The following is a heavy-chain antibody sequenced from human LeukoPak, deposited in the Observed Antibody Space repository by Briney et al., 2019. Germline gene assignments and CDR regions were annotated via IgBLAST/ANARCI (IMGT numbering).Heavy chain of an antibody. J-gene: IGHJ4*02. Sequence: PGGSLRLSCAASGFTFSTYAMSWVRQAPGKGLEWVSGIRGSDISTYYADSVKGRFTISRDNSKNTLYLQVNSLRVEDTALYYCAKASGSGSYFFDYWGQGTLVTVSS. D-gene: IGHD3-10*01. CDR1: GFTFSTYA. CDR2: IRGSDIST. V-gene: IGHV3-23*01. CDR3: AKASGSGSYFFDY.